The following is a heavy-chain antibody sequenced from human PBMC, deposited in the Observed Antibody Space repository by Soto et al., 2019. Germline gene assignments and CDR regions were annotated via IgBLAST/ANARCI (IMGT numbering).Heavy chain of an antibody. CDR2: INHSGST. V-gene: IGHV4-34*01. CDR3: ARGRVHSRIGGDRWYFDY. CDR1: GGSFSGYY. Sequence: SETLSLTCAVYGGSFSGYYWSWIRQPPGKGLEWIGEINHSGSTNYNPSLKSRVTISVDTSKNQFSLKLSSVTAADTAVYYCARGRVHSRIGGDRWYFDYWGQGTLVTVSS. J-gene: IGHJ4*02. D-gene: IGHD2-21*02.